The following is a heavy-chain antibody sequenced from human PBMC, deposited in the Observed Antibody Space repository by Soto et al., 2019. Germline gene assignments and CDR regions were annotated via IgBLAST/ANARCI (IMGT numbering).Heavy chain of an antibody. CDR1: GGSISSGGYY. CDR3: AKDRAGFIMGSGAFDI. J-gene: IGHJ3*02. Sequence: SETLSLTCTVSGGSISSGGYYWSWIRQHPGKGLEWIGYIYNSGSTYYNPSLKSRVSISLDTSKNQLSLKLSSVTAADTAVYYCAKDRAGFIMGSGAFDIWGQGTMVTVSS. CDR2: IYNSGST. V-gene: IGHV4-31*03. D-gene: IGHD3-10*01.